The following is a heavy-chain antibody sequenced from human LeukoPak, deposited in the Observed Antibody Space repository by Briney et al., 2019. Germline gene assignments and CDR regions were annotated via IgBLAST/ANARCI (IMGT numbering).Heavy chain of an antibody. CDR3: AKAYTNSWYTFAS. J-gene: IGHJ4*02. CDR1: GFTFSSYG. D-gene: IGHD3-16*01. V-gene: IGHV3-30*02. CDR2: IRYDGSNK. Sequence: HPGGSLRLSCAASGFTFSSYGMHWVRQAPGKGLEWVAFIRYDGSNKYYADSVKGRFTISRDNSKNTLYLQMNSLRAEDTAIYYCAKAYTNSWYTFASWSQGILVTVSS.